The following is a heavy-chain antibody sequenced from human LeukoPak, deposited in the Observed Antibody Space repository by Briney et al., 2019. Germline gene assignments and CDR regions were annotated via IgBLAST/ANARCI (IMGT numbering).Heavy chain of an antibody. J-gene: IGHJ6*03. CDR1: GGSISSYY. D-gene: IGHD2-15*01. V-gene: IGHV4-59*01. CDR3: ARVGPCSGGSCYPYYYYYMDV. CDR2: IYYSGST. Sequence: SETLSLPCTVSGGSISSYYWSWLRQPPGKGLEWIGYIYYSGSTNYNPSLKSRVTISVDTSKNQFSLKLSSVTAADTAVYYCARVGPCSGGSCYPYYYYYMDVWGKGTTATVSS.